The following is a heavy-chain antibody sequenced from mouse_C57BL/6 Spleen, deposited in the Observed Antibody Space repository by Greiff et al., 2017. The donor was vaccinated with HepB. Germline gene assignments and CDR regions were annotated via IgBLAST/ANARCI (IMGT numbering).Heavy chain of an antibody. V-gene: IGHV1-54*01. Sequence: VQLLQSGAELVRPGTSVKVSCKASGFAFTNYLIEWVQQRPGQGLEWIGVINPGSGGTNYNEKLKGKATLTADKSSSTAYMQLSSLTSEDSAVYICAREGLYLMCAMDYWGQGTSVTVSS. CDR1: GFAFTNYL. CDR2: INPGSGGT. J-gene: IGHJ4*01. CDR3: AREGLYLMCAMDY.